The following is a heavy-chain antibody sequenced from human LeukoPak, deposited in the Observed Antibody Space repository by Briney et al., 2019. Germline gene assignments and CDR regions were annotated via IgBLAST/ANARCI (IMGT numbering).Heavy chain of an antibody. V-gene: IGHV3-23*01. J-gene: IGHJ4*02. D-gene: IGHD3-16*02. CDR3: AKGGDYVWGSYRPV. CDR2: ISGGGT. Sequence: GGSLRLFCAASGFTFSSYAMSWVRQAPGEGLESVSGISGGGTHYADSVKGRFTISRDNSKNTLYLQMNSLRAEDTAIYYCAKGGDYVWGSYRPVWGQGTLVTVSS. CDR1: GFTFSSYA.